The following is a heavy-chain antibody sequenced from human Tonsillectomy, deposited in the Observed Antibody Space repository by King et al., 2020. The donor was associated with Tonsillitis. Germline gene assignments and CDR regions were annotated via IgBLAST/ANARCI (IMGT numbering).Heavy chain of an antibody. CDR3: ARRVPAAGGNRFDP. J-gene: IGHJ5*02. CDR1: GFSLSTSGVG. Sequence: TLQESGPTLVKPTQTLTLTCTFSGFSLSTSGVGVGWIRQPPGKALEWLALLSWDDDKLYSPSLKSRLTITKDTSENQVVLSMTNVDPADTATYYCARRVPAAGGNRFDPWGQGTLVTVSS. CDR2: LSWDDDK. V-gene: IGHV2-5*02. D-gene: IGHD2-2*01.